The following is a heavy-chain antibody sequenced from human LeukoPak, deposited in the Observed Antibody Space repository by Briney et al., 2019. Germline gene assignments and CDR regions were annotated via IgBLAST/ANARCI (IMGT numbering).Heavy chain of an antibody. J-gene: IGHJ2*01. CDR3: ARRRDLLRSNWYFDL. CDR1: GGSVSSGSHY. CDR2: IYYSGST. Sequence: SSETLSLTCTVSGGSVSSGSHYWSWIRQPPGKGLEWVGYIYYSGSTNYNPSLKSRVTISVDTSKNQFSLKLSSVTAADTAVYYCARRRDLLRSNWYFDLWGRGTLVTVSS. V-gene: IGHV4-61*01. D-gene: IGHD1-26*01.